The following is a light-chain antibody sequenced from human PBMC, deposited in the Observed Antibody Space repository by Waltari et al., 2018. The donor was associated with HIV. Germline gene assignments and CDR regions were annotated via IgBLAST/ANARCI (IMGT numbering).Light chain of an antibody. Sequence: DIQMTQSPSSLSASVGDRVTITCRASQDISNYLAWYQQKPGKVPKVLIYGASSLQLGVPSRFSGNASGTDFTLTISSLQPEDVATYYCQKYNSAPLTFGGGTKVEIK. CDR1: QDISNY. J-gene: IGKJ4*01. CDR3: QKYNSAPLT. V-gene: IGKV1-27*01. CDR2: GAS.